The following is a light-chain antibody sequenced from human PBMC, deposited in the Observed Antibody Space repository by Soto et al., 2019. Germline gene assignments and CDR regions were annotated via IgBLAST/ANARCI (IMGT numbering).Light chain of an antibody. CDR2: GAS. CDR1: QSVSSSY. CDR3: QQYGSSPSLT. J-gene: IGKJ4*01. V-gene: IGKV3-20*01. Sequence: EIVLTQSPGTLSLSPGERATLSCRASQSVSSSYLAWYQKKPGQAPRLLIYGASSRATGIPDRFSGSGSGTDFTLTISRLETEDFAVYYCQQYGSSPSLTFGGGTKVDIK.